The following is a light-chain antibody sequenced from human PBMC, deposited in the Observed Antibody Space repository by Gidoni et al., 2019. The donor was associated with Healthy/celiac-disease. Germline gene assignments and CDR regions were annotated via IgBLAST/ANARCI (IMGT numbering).Light chain of an antibody. V-gene: IGKV3-20*01. CDR2: GAS. Sequence: ALTQSPGTLSLSPGERATLSCRASQSVSSSDLAWYQQKPGQAPRLLIYGASSRATGIPDRFSGSGSGTDFTLTISRLEPEDFAVYYCQQYGSSPYTFGQGTKLEIK. CDR1: QSVSSSD. J-gene: IGKJ2*01. CDR3: QQYGSSPYT.